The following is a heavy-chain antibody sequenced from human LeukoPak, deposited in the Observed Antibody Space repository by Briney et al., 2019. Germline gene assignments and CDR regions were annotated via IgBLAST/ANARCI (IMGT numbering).Heavy chain of an antibody. V-gene: IGHV1-69*13. CDR3: AREAYPGYFDY. CDR2: IIPIFGTA. CDR1: GGTFSSYA. Sequence: GASVKVSCKASGGTFSSYAISWVRQAPGQGLEWMGGIIPIFGTANYAQKFQGRVTITADESTSAAYMELSSLRSEDTAVYYCAREAYPGYFDYWGQGTLVTVSS. J-gene: IGHJ4*02.